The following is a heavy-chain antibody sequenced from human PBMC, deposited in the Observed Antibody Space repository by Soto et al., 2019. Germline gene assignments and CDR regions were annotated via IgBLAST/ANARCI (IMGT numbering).Heavy chain of an antibody. CDR3: ARAPKVSGSSQTRPDF. D-gene: IGHD6-6*01. CDR2: ISPSGTT. Sequence: WETLSLTCSVYSGSLSGYYWSWIRQPPGKGLEWIGGISPSGTTNYSPSLKSRVSISVDTSKNQFSLNLTSLTAADTAVYYCARAPKVSGSSQTRPDFWGQGSLVTVSS. CDR1: SGSLSGYY. J-gene: IGHJ4*02. V-gene: IGHV4-34*01.